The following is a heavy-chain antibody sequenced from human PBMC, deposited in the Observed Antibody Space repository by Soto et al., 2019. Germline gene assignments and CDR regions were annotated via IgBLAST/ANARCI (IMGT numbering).Heavy chain of an antibody. Sequence: QVHLVQSGAEVKKAGASVKISCTSSGYTFTSNYLHWVRQAPGQGLEWMGMINPTGGSTYYAQRLQGRVTMTMDTSTSTDYMELSDLRSEDTAVYYCARGFCTTSTCFVLDCWGQGTLVTVSS. CDR1: GYTFTSNY. D-gene: IGHD2-8*01. V-gene: IGHV1-46*01. CDR3: ARGFCTTSTCFVLDC. J-gene: IGHJ4*02. CDR2: INPTGGST.